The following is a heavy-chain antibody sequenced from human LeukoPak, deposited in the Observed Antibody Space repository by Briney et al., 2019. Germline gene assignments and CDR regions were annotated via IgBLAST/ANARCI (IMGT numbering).Heavy chain of an antibody. V-gene: IGHV1-69*05. Sequence: SVKVSCKASGGTFSSYAISWVRQAPGQGLEWMGGIIPIFGTANYAQKFQGRVTITTDESTSTAYMKLSSLRSEDTAVYYCARGGYQLLWYWFDPWGQGTLVTVSS. CDR2: IIPIFGTA. D-gene: IGHD2-2*01. CDR3: ARGGYQLLWYWFDP. J-gene: IGHJ5*02. CDR1: GGTFSSYA.